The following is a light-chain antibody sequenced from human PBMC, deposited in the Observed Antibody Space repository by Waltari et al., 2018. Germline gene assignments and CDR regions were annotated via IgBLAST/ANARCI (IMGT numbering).Light chain of an antibody. CDR2: DVT. V-gene: IGLV2-11*01. CDR3: CSYAGSYTHVV. CDR1: SRYVGGYAH. J-gene: IGLJ2*01. Sequence: QSALTQPRSVSGSPGQSVTLPCPGTSRYVGGYAHSSWYQHHPGKAPKLMICDVTKRPSGVPDRFSGSKSGNTASLTISGLQAEDEADYYCCSYAGSYTHVVFGGGTKLTVL.